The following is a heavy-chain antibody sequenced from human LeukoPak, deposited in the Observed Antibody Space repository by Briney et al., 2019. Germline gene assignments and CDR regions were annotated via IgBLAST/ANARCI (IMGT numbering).Heavy chain of an antibody. CDR3: ARDSAEDAGPIFDY. J-gene: IGHJ4*02. D-gene: IGHD2-15*01. CDR2: IYTSGIT. Sequence: PSETLSLTCAVSGGSISSYYWSWIRQPAGKGLEWIGRIYTSGITNYNPSLKSRVTMSVDTSKNQFSLKLSSVTAADTAVYYCARDSAEDAGPIFDYWGQGTLVTVSS. V-gene: IGHV4-4*07. CDR1: GGSISSYY.